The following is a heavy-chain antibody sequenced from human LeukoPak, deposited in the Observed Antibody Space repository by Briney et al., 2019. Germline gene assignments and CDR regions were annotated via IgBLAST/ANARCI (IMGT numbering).Heavy chain of an antibody. J-gene: IGHJ4*02. CDR3: ARGRVTVAGITFFDY. V-gene: IGHV4-34*01. Sequence: SETLSLXCAVYGGSFSGYYWSWIRQTPGKGLEWIGETNHSGSTNYNPSLKSRVTISVDTSKNQFSLKLSSVTAADTAVYYCARGRVTVAGITFFDYWGQGTLVTVSS. D-gene: IGHD6-19*01. CDR2: TNHSGST. CDR1: GGSFSGYY.